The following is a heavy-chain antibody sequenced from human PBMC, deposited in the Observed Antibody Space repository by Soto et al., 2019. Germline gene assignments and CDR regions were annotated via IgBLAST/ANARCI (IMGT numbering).Heavy chain of an antibody. CDR2: IYYNGRP. Sequence: QVQLQESGPGRVKPSETLSLSCTVSGGSITDYYWNWIRQPPGKGLEWIGYIYYNGRPDYNPSLKSRVTVSIDRSKNHFSLILNSVTAADTAMYFCARGGKTSGWYWGFDYWGQRTLVTVSS. V-gene: IGHV4-59*01. CDR1: GGSITDYY. CDR3: ARGGKTSGWYWGFDY. J-gene: IGHJ4*02. D-gene: IGHD6-19*01.